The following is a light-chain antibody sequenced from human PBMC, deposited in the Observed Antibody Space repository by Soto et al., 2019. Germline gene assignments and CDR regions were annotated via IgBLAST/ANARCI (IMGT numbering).Light chain of an antibody. CDR3: QQYIDWPTGT. CDR1: QSVSSS. V-gene: IGKV3-15*01. Sequence: ELVVTQSPATLSVSPGERVTLSCRASQSVSSSLAWYQQRPGQAPRLLIYDTSTRAAGISARFSGSGSGTAFTLTISSLQSEDFAVYYYQQYIDWPTGTFGQGTSVEIK. CDR2: DTS. J-gene: IGKJ1*01.